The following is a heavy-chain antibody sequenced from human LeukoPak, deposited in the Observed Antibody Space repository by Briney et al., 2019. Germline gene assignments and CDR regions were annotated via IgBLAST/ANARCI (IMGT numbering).Heavy chain of an antibody. J-gene: IGHJ4*02. D-gene: IGHD3-22*01. CDR1: GYTFTGYY. CDR3: ARGPPNYYDSSGYYEY. V-gene: IGHV1-2*02. Sequence: ASVKVSCKASGYTFTGYYMHWVRQAPGQGLEWMGWINPNSGGTNYAQKFQGRVTMTRDTSISTAYMELSRLRSDDTAVYYCARGPPNYYDSSGYYEYWGQGTLGTVSS. CDR2: INPNSGGT.